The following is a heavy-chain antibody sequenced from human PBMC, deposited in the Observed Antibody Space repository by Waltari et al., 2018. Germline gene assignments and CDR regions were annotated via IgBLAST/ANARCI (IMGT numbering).Heavy chain of an antibody. J-gene: IGHJ4*02. CDR1: GGTFSSYA. Sequence: QVQLVQSGAEVKKPGSSVKVSCKASGGTFSSYAISWVRQATGNRPEWMGGIIPILGIANYAQKFQGRVTITADKSTSTAYMELSSLRSEDTAVYYCARGGYGGSGSYFPDYWGQGTLVTVSS. CDR3: ARGGYGGSGSYFPDY. V-gene: IGHV1-69*10. D-gene: IGHD3-10*01. CDR2: IIPILGIA.